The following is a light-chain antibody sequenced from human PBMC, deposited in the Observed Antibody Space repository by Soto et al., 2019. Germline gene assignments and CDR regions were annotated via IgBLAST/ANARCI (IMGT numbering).Light chain of an antibody. Sequence: QSVLTQPASVSGSPGQSITISCVGTSSDVGRYTYVSRYQQYPGKAPKLIIYDVYNRPSGVSNRFSGSKSGNTASLTISGLQAEDEADYYCTSYTSASTPYVFGSGTKVTVL. CDR2: DVY. CDR3: TSYTSASTPYV. V-gene: IGLV2-14*01. J-gene: IGLJ1*01. CDR1: SSDVGRYTY.